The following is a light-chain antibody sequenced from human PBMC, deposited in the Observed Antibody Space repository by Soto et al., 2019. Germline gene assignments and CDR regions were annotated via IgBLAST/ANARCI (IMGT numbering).Light chain of an antibody. CDR2: SND. Sequence: QSVLAQPPSASGTPGQRVTISCSGSNSNIGRNDVTWYQQVPGTAPQCLIYSNDQRPSGVPDRISGSRSGTSASLASSGLRSGDEAESYCAAWDDTLRARVFGGGTQLTVL. J-gene: IGLJ2*01. V-gene: IGLV1-47*02. CDR1: NSNIGRND. CDR3: AAWDDTLRARV.